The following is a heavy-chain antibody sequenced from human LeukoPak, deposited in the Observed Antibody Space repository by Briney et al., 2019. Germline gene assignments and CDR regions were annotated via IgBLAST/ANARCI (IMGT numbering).Heavy chain of an antibody. J-gene: IGHJ4*02. Sequence: GGTLRGSCAASGFPHSSYSINWVRQAPGKGLEWVSYISSSGSAIYYVDSVKGRFTVSRDNAKNSLFLQMNSPRAEDTAVYYCVRVKGSYFDYWGQGALVTVSS. D-gene: IGHD2-15*01. V-gene: IGHV3-48*01. CDR1: GFPHSSYS. CDR2: ISSSGSAI. CDR3: VRVKGSYFDY.